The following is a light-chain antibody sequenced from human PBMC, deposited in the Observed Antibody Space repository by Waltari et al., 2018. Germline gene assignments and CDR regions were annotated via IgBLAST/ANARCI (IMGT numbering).Light chain of an antibody. J-gene: IGKJ2*01. CDR3: QQYHGWPPMYT. CDR2: DTS. Sequence: EIVLTQSPGTLSVSPGEGASLSCRASLSVNSDLAWYQQKPGQAPRLLIFDTSTRATDVPARFIGTGSETEFTLTISSVQSEDFAVYFCQQYHGWPPMYTFGQGTKLEIK. V-gene: IGKV3-15*01. CDR1: LSVNSD.